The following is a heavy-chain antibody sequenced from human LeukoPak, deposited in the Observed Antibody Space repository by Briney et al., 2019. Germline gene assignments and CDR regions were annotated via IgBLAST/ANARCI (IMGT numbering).Heavy chain of an antibody. J-gene: IGHJ5*02. CDR2: IYPGDSDT. V-gene: IGHV5-51*01. D-gene: IGHD6-19*01. CDR1: GYSFTSYW. Sequence: GESLKISCNGSGYSFTSYWIGWVRQMPGKGLEWMGIIYPGDSDTRYSPSFQGQVTISAAKSISTAYLQWSSLKASDTAMYYCARMLLPAGTNWFDPWGQGTLVTVSS. CDR3: ARMLLPAGTNWFDP.